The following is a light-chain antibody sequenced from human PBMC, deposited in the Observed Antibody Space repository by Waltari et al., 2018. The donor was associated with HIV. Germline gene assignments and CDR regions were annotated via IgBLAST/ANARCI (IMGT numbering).Light chain of an antibody. Sequence: EIVMTQSPATLSVSPGERVTLSCRASQNVITNLAWYQQKFGQAPRLLIYGASTRATGIPARFGGGGSGTEFTLTISSLQSEDFAIYYCQQYNNWPRTFGQGTKVEVK. CDR3: QQYNNWPRT. J-gene: IGKJ1*01. V-gene: IGKV3-15*01. CDR2: GAS. CDR1: QNVITN.